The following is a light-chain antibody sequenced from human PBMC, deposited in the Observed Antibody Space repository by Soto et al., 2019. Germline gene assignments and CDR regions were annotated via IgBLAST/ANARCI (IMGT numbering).Light chain of an antibody. CDR2: AAS. J-gene: IGKJ4*01. Sequence: EIVLTQSPGTLSLSPGERATLSCGASQSVNSNSLAWYQQTPGQAPRLLFYAASNRASNVPDRFSVSGSGTDFTLTISRLEPEDFAVYHCQQYGSSPLTFGGGTKVEIK. V-gene: IGKV3-20*01. CDR3: QQYGSSPLT. CDR1: QSVNSNS.